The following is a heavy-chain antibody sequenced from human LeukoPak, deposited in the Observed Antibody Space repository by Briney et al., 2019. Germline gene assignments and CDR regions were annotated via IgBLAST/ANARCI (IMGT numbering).Heavy chain of an antibody. V-gene: IGHV4-34*01. Sequence: SETLSLTCAVYGGSFSGYYWSWIRQPPGKGLEWIGEINHSGSTNYNPSLKSRVTISVDTSKNQFPLKLSSVTAADTAVYYCARGRKWEPANEYYFDYWGQGTLVTVSS. CDR3: ARGRKWEPANEYYFDY. J-gene: IGHJ4*02. D-gene: IGHD1-26*01. CDR1: GGSFSGYY. CDR2: INHSGST.